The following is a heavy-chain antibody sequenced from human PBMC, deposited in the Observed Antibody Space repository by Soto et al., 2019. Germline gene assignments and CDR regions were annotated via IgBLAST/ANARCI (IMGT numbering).Heavy chain of an antibody. Sequence: VQLLESGGGLVQPGGSLRLSCAASGFTFSSYGMHWVRQAPGKGLEWVAVISYDGSNKYYADSVKGRFTISRDNSKNTLYLQMNSLRAEDTAVYYCAKELAYCGGDCYSPPYYYYGMDVWGQGTTVTVSS. CDR2: ISYDGSNK. D-gene: IGHD2-21*02. CDR3: AKELAYCGGDCYSPPYYYYGMDV. V-gene: IGHV3-30*18. CDR1: GFTFSSYG. J-gene: IGHJ6*02.